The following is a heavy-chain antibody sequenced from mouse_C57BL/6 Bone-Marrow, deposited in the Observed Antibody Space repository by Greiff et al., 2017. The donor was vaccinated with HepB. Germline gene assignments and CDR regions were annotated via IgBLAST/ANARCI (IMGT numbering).Heavy chain of an antibody. CDR1: GYTFTSYW. Sequence: QVQLKESGAELAKPGASVKLSCKASGYTFTSYWMHWVKQRPGQGLEWIGYINPSSGYTKYNQKFKDKATLTADKSSSTAYMQLSSLTYEDSAVYFCAKEEYYYGSSHWGQGTTLTVSS. CDR2: INPSSGYT. CDR3: AKEEYYYGSSH. V-gene: IGHV1-7*01. D-gene: IGHD1-1*01. J-gene: IGHJ2*01.